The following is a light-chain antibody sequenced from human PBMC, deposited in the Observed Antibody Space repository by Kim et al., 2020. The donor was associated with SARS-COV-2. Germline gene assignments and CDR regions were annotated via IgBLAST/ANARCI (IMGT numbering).Light chain of an antibody. CDR2: WAS. V-gene: IGKV4-1*01. J-gene: IGKJ2*01. Sequence: DIVMTQSPDSLPVSLGETATIHCRSSQSLLIQFNNKYYLAWYQQKPGQPPKLLIYWASTRQSGVPDRFSGSASGTDFTLTISNLQTEDVAVYFCQQYFRTPYTFGQGTKLEI. CDR3: QQYFRTPYT. CDR1: QSLLIQFNNKYY.